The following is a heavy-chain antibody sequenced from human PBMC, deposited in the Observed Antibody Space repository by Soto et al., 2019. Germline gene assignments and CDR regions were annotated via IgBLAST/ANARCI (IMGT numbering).Heavy chain of an antibody. CDR1: GYTFTSYD. D-gene: IGHD1-26*01. J-gene: IGHJ4*02. CDR3: ASEVGANRFDS. V-gene: IGHV1-8*01. Sequence: QVQLVQSGAEVKKPGASVKVSCKASGYTFTSYDINWVRQATGQGLEWMGWMNPNSGNTGYAQKFQGRVTMSRNTSISTAYMELSSVRSAATAVYYCASEVGANRFDSWGQGTLVTVSS. CDR2: MNPNSGNT.